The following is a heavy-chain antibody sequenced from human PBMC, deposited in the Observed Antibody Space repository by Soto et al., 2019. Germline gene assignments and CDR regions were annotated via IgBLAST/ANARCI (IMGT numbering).Heavy chain of an antibody. J-gene: IGHJ5*01. CDR1: GFIFSAYG. CDR3: ARLAYSNFLGGLDS. CDR2: VWSDGINK. Sequence: QGQLVESGGGVVQPGGSLRLSCAASGFIFSAYGIHWVRQAPGKGLEWVAIVWSDGINKYYADSVKGRFTISRDNFKNTVDLQMNSLRVEDTAVYYCARLAYSNFLGGLDSWGQGTLVTASS. D-gene: IGHD1-26*01. V-gene: IGHV3-33*01.